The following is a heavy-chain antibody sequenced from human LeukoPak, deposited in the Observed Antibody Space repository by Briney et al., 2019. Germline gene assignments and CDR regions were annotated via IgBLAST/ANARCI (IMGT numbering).Heavy chain of an antibody. D-gene: IGHD1-1*01. CDR1: GFTFSSYW. J-gene: IGHJ4*02. Sequence: GGSLRLSCAASGFTFSSYWMHWVRQAPGKGLVWVSRINSDGSSTSYADSVKGRFTTSRDNAKNTLYLQMNSPRAADTAVYYCARARGTPPRNFDYWGQGTLVTVSS. CDR3: ARARGTPPRNFDY. V-gene: IGHV3-74*01. CDR2: INSDGSST.